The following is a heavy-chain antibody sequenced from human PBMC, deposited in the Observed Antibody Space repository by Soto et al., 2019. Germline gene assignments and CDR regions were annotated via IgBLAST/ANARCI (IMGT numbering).Heavy chain of an antibody. CDR3: ARDYYDSSGYFVY. V-gene: IGHV4-61*01. CDR2: IYYSGST. J-gene: IGHJ4*02. CDR1: GGSVSRGSYY. D-gene: IGHD3-22*01. Sequence: AETLCLACTVSGGSVSRGSYYFGCIRLPPGKGLEWIGYIYYSGSTNYNPSLKSRVTISVDTSKNQFSLKLSSVTAADTAVYYCARDYYDSSGYFVYWGQGTLVTVSS.